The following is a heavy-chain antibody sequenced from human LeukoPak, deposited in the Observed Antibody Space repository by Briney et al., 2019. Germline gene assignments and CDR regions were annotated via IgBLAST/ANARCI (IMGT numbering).Heavy chain of an antibody. CDR2: IRYDGSNK. J-gene: IGHJ4*02. CDR1: GFTFSSYG. V-gene: IGHV3-30*02. CDR3: AKDTRDILTGYYNTALDY. D-gene: IGHD3-9*01. Sequence: GGSLRLSCAASGFTFSSYGMHWVRQAPGKGLEWVAFIRYDGSNKYYADSVKGRFTISRDNPKNTLYLQMNSLRAEDTALYYCAKDTRDILTGYYNTALDYWGQGTLVTVSS.